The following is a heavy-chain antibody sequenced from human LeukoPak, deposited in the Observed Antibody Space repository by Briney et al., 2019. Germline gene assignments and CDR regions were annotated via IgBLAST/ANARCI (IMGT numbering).Heavy chain of an antibody. CDR1: GGPISSYY. J-gene: IGHJ4*02. CDR3: ARDREGSYCSGGSCYSGYFDY. D-gene: IGHD2-15*01. Sequence: SETLSLTCTVSGGPISSYYWSWIRQPPGKRLEWIGCIYYSGTTNYNPSLKSRVTMSVDTSKKQFSLKLSSVTAADTAVYYCARDREGSYCSGGSCYSGYFDYWGQGALVTVSS. CDR2: IYYSGTT. V-gene: IGHV4-59*01.